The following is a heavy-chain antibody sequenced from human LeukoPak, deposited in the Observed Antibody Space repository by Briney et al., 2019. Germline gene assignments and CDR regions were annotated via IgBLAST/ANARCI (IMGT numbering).Heavy chain of an antibody. CDR3: AADAQVVMDV. V-gene: IGHV1-46*01. CDR1: GYTFTSYY. D-gene: IGHD2-15*01. CDR2: INPSGGST. J-gene: IGHJ6*02. Sequence: ASVKVSCKAPGYTFTSYYMHWVRQAPGQGLEWMGIINPSGGSTSYAQKFQGRVTMTRDTSTSTAYMELSSLRSEDTAVYYCAADAQVVMDVWGQGTTVTVSS.